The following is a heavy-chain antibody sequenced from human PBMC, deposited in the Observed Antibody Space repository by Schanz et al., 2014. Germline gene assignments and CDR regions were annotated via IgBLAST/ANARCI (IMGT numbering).Heavy chain of an antibody. Sequence: EVQLLESGGGLVQPGGSLRLSCAASGFTFSSYAMSWVRQAPGKGLEWVSAISASGGTTYYANSVKGRFTISRDNSKNTVYIQMNSLRAEDTAVYYCARGGPAYYFDDWGQGTLVTVSS. CDR2: ISASGGTT. V-gene: IGHV3-23*01. CDR1: GFTFSSYA. J-gene: IGHJ4*02. CDR3: ARGGPAYYFDD.